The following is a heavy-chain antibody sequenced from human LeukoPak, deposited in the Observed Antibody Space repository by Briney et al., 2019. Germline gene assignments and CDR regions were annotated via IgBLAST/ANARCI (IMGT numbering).Heavy chain of an antibody. V-gene: IGHV3-74*01. CDR1: GFTFSSYW. Sequence: GGSLRLSCAASGFTFSSYWMHWVRQAPGKGLVWVSGINSDGSSTNYADSVKGRFTISRDNAKNSLYLQMNSLRAEDTAVCYCAREGIEYSYGFGSGFDPWGQGTLVTVSS. D-gene: IGHD5-18*01. CDR2: INSDGSST. CDR3: AREGIEYSYGFGSGFDP. J-gene: IGHJ5*02.